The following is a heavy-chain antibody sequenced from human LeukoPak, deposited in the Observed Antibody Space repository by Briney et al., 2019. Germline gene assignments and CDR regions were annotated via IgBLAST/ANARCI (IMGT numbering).Heavy chain of an antibody. D-gene: IGHD1-26*01. J-gene: IGHJ6*04. CDR2: INPNSGST. V-gene: IGHV1-2*02. Sequence: ASVKVSCTASGYTFTGYYMHWVRQAPGQGLEWMGWINPNSGSTNYAQKFQGRVTMTRDTSISTAYMELSRLRSDDTAVYYCARDFSGVGATLANYYYGMDVWGKGPTVTVSS. CDR3: ARDFSGVGATLANYYYGMDV. CDR1: GYTFTGYY.